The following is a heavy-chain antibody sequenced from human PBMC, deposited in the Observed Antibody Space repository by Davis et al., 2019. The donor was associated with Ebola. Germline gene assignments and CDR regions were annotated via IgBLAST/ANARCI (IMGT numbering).Heavy chain of an antibody. CDR3: ARAGGYYNWFDP. V-gene: IGHV4-39*07. J-gene: IGHJ5*02. CDR1: GGSISSSSYY. D-gene: IGHD3-3*01. Sequence: MPSETLSLTCTVSGGSISSSSYYWGWIRQPPGKGLEWIGSIYYSGSTYYNPSLKSRVTISVDRSKNQFSLKLSSVTAADTAVYYCARAGGYYNWFDPWGQGTLVTVSS. CDR2: IYYSGST.